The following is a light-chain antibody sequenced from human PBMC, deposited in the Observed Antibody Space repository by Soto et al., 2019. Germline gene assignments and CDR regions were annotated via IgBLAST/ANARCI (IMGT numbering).Light chain of an antibody. Sequence: NFMLTQPLSVSQSPGKTITISCTRSSGNIASNYVQWYQQRPGSAPSTVIYEDNQRPSGVPDRFSGSIDSSSNSASLTISGLQTEDEADFYFQSYGSNNLVFGGGTKLTVL. CDR1: SGNIASNY. J-gene: IGLJ3*02. CDR2: EDN. CDR3: QSYGSNNLV. V-gene: IGLV6-57*04.